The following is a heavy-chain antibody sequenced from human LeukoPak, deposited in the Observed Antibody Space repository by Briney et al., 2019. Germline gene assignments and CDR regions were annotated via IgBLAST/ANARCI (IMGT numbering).Heavy chain of an antibody. CDR2: ISYDGSNK. CDR3: ARDLGQYYDTSDNWFDP. J-gene: IGHJ5*02. D-gene: IGHD3-22*01. CDR1: GFTFSRYG. V-gene: IGHV3-30*03. Sequence: GGSLRLSCAASGFTFSRYGMHWVRQAPGKGLEWVAVISYDGSNKYYADSVKGRFTISRDNSKNTLYLQMNSLRAEDTAVYYCARDLGQYYDTSDNWFDPWGQGTLVTVSS.